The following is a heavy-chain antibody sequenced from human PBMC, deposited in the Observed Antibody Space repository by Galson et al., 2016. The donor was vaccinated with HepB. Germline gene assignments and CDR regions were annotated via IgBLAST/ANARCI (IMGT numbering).Heavy chain of an antibody. CDR3: AGVPSRLGTYDAFDI. CDR1: GFTFNDYA. CDR2: IVWSSGTV. D-gene: IGHD7-27*01. Sequence: SLRLSCAASGFTFNDYAMHWVRQPPGKGLEWVSGIVWSSGTVAYADSVQGRFTISRDNAKNSLYMQMNSLRAEDTALYYCAGVPSRLGTYDAFDIWGQGTMVTVSS. J-gene: IGHJ3*02. V-gene: IGHV3-9*01.